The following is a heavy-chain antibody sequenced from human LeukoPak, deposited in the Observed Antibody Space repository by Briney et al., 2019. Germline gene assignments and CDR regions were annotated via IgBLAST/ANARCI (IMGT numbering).Heavy chain of an antibody. D-gene: IGHD4-17*01. J-gene: IGHJ4*02. CDR1: GFTFSTYN. V-gene: IGHV3-21*01. CDR2: ITGSSSYI. Sequence: PGGSLRLSCAASGFTFSTYNMNWVRQAPGRGLDWVSSITGSSSYISYADSVKGRFTISRDNAKKSLYLQMNSLSPEDTAVYYCASPLFYGDYYFDYWGQGTLVTVSS. CDR3: ASPLFYGDYYFDY.